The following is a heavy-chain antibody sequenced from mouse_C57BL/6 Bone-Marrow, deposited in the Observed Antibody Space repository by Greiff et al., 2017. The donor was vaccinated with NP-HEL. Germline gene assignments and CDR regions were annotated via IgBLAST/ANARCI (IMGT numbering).Heavy chain of an antibody. CDR2: INPSTGGT. D-gene: IGHD1-1*01. CDR1: GYSFTGYY. Sequence: VHVKQSGPELVKPGASVKISCKASGYSFTGYYMNWVKQSPEKSLEWIGEINPSTGGTTYNQKFKAKATLTVDKSSSTAYMQLKSLTSEDSAVYYCANYGSSPAWFAYWGQGTLVTVSA. V-gene: IGHV1-42*01. J-gene: IGHJ3*01. CDR3: ANYGSSPAWFAY.